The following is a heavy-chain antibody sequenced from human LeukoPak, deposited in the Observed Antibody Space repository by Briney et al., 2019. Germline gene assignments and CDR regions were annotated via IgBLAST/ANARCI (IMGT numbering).Heavy chain of an antibody. J-gene: IGHJ4*02. CDR2: INPSGGST. Sequence: GASVKVSCKASGYTFTSYYIHWVRQAPGQGLEWMGIINPSGGSTSYAQKFQGRVTMTRDTSTSTVYMELSSLRSEDTAVYYCARREMATIPFDYWGQGTLVTVSS. CDR1: GYTFTSYY. CDR3: ARREMATIPFDY. D-gene: IGHD5-24*01. V-gene: IGHV1-46*01.